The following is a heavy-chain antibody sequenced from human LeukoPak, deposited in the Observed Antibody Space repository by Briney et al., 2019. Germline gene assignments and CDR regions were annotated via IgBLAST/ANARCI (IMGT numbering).Heavy chain of an antibody. CDR2: IRNDGTTK. CDR1: GFTFSSYG. D-gene: IGHD4-23*01. CDR3: AGFGGNPTAAHHGGAFDI. V-gene: IGHV3-30*02. J-gene: IGHJ3*02. Sequence: PGGSLRLSCAASGFTFSSYGMHWVRQAPGKGLEWVAFIRNDGTTKYYADSLKGRFTISRDNSKNTLYLQMNSLRAEDTAVYYCAGFGGNPTAAHHGGAFDIWGQGTMVTVSS.